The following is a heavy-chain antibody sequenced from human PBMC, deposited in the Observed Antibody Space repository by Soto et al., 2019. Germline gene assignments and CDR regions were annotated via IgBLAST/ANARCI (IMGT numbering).Heavy chain of an antibody. D-gene: IGHD6-6*01. CDR2: ISAYNGNT. CDR1: GYTFTSYG. V-gene: IGHV1-18*01. Sequence: ASVKVSCKASGYTFTSYGISWVQQAPGQGLEWMGWISAYNGNTNYAQKLQGRVTMTTDTSTSTAYMELRSLRSDDTAVYYCARESGEYSSSSGLDYWGQGTLVTVSS. CDR3: ARESGEYSSSSGLDY. J-gene: IGHJ4*02.